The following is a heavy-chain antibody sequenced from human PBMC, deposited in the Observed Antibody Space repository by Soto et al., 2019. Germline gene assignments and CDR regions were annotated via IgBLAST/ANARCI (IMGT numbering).Heavy chain of an antibody. Sequence: PGGSLRLSCAASGFTFSSYAMSWVRQAPGKGLEWVSAISGSGGSTYYADSVKGRFTISRDNSKNTLYLQMNSLRAEDTAVYYCAKSRGYSYGHFYFFDYWGQGTLVTVSS. CDR3: AKSRGYSYGHFYFFDY. V-gene: IGHV3-23*01. CDR2: ISGSGGST. D-gene: IGHD5-18*01. CDR1: GFTFSSYA. J-gene: IGHJ4*02.